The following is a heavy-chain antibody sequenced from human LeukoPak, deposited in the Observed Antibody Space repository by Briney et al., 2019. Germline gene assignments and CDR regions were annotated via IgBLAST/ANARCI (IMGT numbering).Heavy chain of an antibody. CDR3: ARDHERSSYYDSSGYYDY. CDR1: GYTFTSYG. D-gene: IGHD3-22*01. CDR2: ISAYNGST. J-gene: IGHJ4*02. V-gene: IGHV1-18*01. Sequence: GASVKVSCKASGYTFTSYGISWVRQAPGQGLEWMGWISAYNGSTNYAQKLQGRVTMTTDTSTSTAYMELRSLRSDDTAVYYCARDHERSSYYDSSGYYDYWGQGTLVTVSS.